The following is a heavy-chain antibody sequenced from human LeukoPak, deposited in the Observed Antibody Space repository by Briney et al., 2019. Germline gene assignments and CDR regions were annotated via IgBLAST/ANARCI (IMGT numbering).Heavy chain of an antibody. CDR2: IYYSGST. J-gene: IGHJ3*02. Sequence: SETLSLTCTVASGSISSSTYYWGWIRQPPGKGLEWIGSIYYSGSTYYNPSLKSRVTISVDTSKNRFSLRLSSVTAADTAVYYCARPRGGSYTDAFDIWGQGTMVAVSS. V-gene: IGHV4-39*07. CDR1: SGSISSSTYY. CDR3: ARPRGGSYTDAFDI. D-gene: IGHD1-26*01.